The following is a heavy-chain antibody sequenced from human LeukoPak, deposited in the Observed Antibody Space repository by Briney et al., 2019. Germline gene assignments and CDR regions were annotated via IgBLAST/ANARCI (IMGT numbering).Heavy chain of an antibody. V-gene: IGHV1-2*02. CDR1: GGTFSSYA. CDR3: ARRARTIPIRGHTHLDY. CDR2: INPNSGGT. J-gene: IGHJ4*02. D-gene: IGHD1-1*01. Sequence: ASVKVSCKASGGTFSSYAIGWVRQAPGQGLEWMGWINPNSGGTNYAQKFQGRVTMTRDTSISTAYMELSRLRSDDTAVYYCARRARTIPIRGHTHLDYWGQGTLVTVSS.